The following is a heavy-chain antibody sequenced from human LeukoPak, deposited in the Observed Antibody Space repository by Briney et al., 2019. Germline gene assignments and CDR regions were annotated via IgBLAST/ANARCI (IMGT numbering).Heavy chain of an antibody. CDR3: ARGVEMATIGAFDI. Sequence: PGESLKISCKGSGYSFTSYWIGWVRQMPGKGMEWMGIFYRGDSDTRYSPSFQGQVTISADKSNSTAYLQWSSLKASDTAMYYCARGVEMATIGAFDIWGQGTMVTVSS. V-gene: IGHV5-51*01. CDR2: FYRGDSDT. D-gene: IGHD5-24*01. CDR1: GYSFTSYW. J-gene: IGHJ3*02.